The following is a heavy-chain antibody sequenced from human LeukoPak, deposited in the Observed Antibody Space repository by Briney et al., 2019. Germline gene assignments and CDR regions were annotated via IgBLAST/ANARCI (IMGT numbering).Heavy chain of an antibody. J-gene: IGHJ4*02. D-gene: IGHD3-3*01. V-gene: IGHV4-39*01. CDR2: IYYSGST. Sequence: SETLSLTCTVSGGSISSSSYYWGWIRQPPGKGLEWIGSIYYSGSTYYNPSLKSRVTISVDTSKNQFSLKLSSVTAADTAVYYWGSRFFGSGPYYFAYWGQETLAT. CDR1: GGSISSSSYY. CDR3: GSRFFGSGPYYFAY.